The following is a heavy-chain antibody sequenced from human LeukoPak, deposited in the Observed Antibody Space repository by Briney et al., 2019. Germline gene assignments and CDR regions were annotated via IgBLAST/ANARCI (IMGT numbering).Heavy chain of an antibody. Sequence: GGSLRLSCAASGFTFDDYGMSWVRQAPGKGLEWVSGINWNGGSTGYADSAKGRFTISRDNAKNSPYLQMNSLRAEDTALYYCAREGGYSYGFEYWGQGTLVTVSS. CDR2: INWNGGST. CDR3: AREGGYSYGFEY. J-gene: IGHJ4*02. D-gene: IGHD5-18*01. V-gene: IGHV3-20*04. CDR1: GFTFDDYG.